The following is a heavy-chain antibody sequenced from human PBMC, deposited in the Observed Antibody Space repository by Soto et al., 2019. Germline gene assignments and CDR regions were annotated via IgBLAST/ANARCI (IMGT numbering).Heavy chain of an antibody. D-gene: IGHD4-17*01. V-gene: IGHV3-53*01. CDR1: GFTVSSHY. Sequence: LRLSCAASGFTVSSHYMSWVRQTPGKGLEWVSILYASDSTFYADSVEGRFTISRDNSKNTVYLQLNSLRAEDTAVYYCATTVTRLIAFDVWGQGTMVTVSS. J-gene: IGHJ3*01. CDR2: LYASDST. CDR3: ATTVTRLIAFDV.